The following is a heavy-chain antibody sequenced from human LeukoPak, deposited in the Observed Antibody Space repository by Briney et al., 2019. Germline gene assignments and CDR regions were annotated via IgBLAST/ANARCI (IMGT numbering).Heavy chain of an antibody. CDR1: GGSISSYY. Sequence: SETLSLTCTVSGGSISSYYWSWIRQPPGKGLEWIGYIYTSGSTNYNPSLKSRVSISIDTSKNQFSLKLTSVTAADTAVYYWARALKNYDILTGYPTYYYGMDVWGQGTTVTVSS. V-gene: IGHV4-59*01. D-gene: IGHD3-9*01. J-gene: IGHJ6*02. CDR3: ARALKNYDILTGYPTYYYGMDV. CDR2: IYTSGST.